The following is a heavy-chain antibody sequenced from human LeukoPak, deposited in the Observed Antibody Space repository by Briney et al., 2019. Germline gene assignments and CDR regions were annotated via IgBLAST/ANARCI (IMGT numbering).Heavy chain of an antibody. D-gene: IGHD5-12*01. J-gene: IGHJ4*02. V-gene: IGHV3-48*03. CDR3: AKTRSGYDWLFDY. CDR1: GFTFSSYE. CDR2: ISSSGRTI. Sequence: QPGGSLRLSCAASGFTFSSYEMNWVRQAPGKGLEWVSYISSSGRTIYKADSVKGRFTMSRDNAKNSLYLQMNSLRAEDTAVYYCAKTRSGYDWLFDYWGQGTLVTVSS.